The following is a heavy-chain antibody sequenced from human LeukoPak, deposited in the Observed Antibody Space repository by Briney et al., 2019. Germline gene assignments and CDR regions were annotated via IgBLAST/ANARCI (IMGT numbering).Heavy chain of an antibody. Sequence: SDTLSLTCTVSAYSISSGYYWGWIRQPPGKGLEWIGSIYHSGSTYYNPSLKSRVTISVDTSKNQFSLKLSFVTAADTAVYYCARDHCSSTSCLDIWGQGTMVSVSS. CDR1: AYSISSGYY. D-gene: IGHD2-2*01. CDR2: IYHSGST. CDR3: ARDHCSSTSCLDI. J-gene: IGHJ3*02. V-gene: IGHV4-38-2*02.